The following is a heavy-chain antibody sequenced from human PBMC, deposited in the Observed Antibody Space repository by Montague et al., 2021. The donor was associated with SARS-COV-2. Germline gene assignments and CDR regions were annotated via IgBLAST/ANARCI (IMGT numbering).Heavy chain of an antibody. D-gene: IGHD3-9*01. V-gene: IGHV2-70*01. CDR2: IDWDDDK. Sequence: VKPTQTLTLTCTFSGFSLSTSGMCVSWIRQPPGKALEWIALIDWDDDKYYSTSLKTRLTISKDTSKNQVVLTMTNMDPVDTATYYCARIRDYDILTGSYSGFDYWGQGTLVTVSS. CDR1: GFSLSTSGMC. CDR3: ARIRDYDILTGSYSGFDY. J-gene: IGHJ4*02.